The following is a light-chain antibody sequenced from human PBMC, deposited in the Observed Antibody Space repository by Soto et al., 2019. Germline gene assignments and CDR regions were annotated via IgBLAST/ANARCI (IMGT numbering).Light chain of an antibody. CDR1: SSDVGGYNY. CDR2: EVS. J-gene: IGLJ1*01. V-gene: IGLV2-14*01. Sequence: QSALTQPASVSGSPGQSITISCTGTSSDVGGYNYVSWYQLHPGKAPKLMIHEVSERPSGVSNRFSGSKSGNTASLTISGLQAEDEADYYCASYASSVTYVFGGGTKGTVL. CDR3: ASYASSVTYV.